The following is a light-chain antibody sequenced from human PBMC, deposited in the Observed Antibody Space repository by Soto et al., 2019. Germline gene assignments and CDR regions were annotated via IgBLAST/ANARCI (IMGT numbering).Light chain of an antibody. CDR1: SSDVGGYNY. CDR2: EVS. CDR3: SSCTSSSTRV. Sequence: QSVLTQPASVSGSPGQSITISCTGTSSDVGGYNYVSWYQQHPGKAPKLMIYEVSNRPSGVSNRFSGSKSGNTASLTISGLQAEDEADYYCSSCTSSSTRVFGGGTKLTVL. J-gene: IGLJ2*01. V-gene: IGLV2-14*01.